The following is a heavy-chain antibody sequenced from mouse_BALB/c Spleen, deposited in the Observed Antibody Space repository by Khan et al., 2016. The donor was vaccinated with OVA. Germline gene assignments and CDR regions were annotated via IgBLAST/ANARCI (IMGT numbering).Heavy chain of an antibody. J-gene: IGHJ3*01. CDR2: IIYTGYT. Sequence: EVQLQESGPSLVKPSQTLSLTCSVTGDSITTGYLNWIRKFPGNKLEYMGYIIYTGYTYYNPSLKSRISITRHTSNNQYYLQLNSVTDEDTATYYCARSTYRYAFVYGGQGTLVTVSA. D-gene: IGHD2-14*01. CDR3: ARSTYRYAFVY. V-gene: IGHV3-8*02. CDR1: GDSITTGY.